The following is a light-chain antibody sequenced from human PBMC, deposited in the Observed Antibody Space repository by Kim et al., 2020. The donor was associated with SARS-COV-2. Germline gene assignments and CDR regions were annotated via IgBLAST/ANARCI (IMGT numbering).Light chain of an antibody. J-gene: IGKJ4*01. CDR2: SAS. CDR3: QQYQTFPFT. CDR1: IGNF. Sequence: IGNFLAWYQQKPGKAPESLIYSASFLQSGVPSKFSGSGSGTDFTLTISSLQPEDSGTYYCQQYQTFPFTFGGGTKLEI. V-gene: IGKV1-16*02.